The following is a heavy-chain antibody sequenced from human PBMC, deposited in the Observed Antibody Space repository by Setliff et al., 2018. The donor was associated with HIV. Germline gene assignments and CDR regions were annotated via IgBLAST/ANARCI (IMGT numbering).Heavy chain of an antibody. Sequence: ASVKVSCKASGSTFTSYAINWVRQAPGQGLEWMGGIIPIFSTSNYAQRFQGRVTITADESTSTAYMELRSLRSDDTAVYYCARGPPIVVVPAALLTFDYWGQGTLVTVSS. CDR1: GSTFTSYA. J-gene: IGHJ4*02. D-gene: IGHD2-2*01. V-gene: IGHV1-69*13. CDR2: IIPIFSTS. CDR3: ARGPPIVVVPAALLTFDY.